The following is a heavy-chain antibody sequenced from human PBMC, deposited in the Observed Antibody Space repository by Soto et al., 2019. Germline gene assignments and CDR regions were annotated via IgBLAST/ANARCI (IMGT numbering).Heavy chain of an antibody. V-gene: IGHV4-61*01. D-gene: IGHD1-26*01. Sequence: SETLSLTCSVSGDSVSTDRYFWTWIRQPPGKGLEWIAYISYTGDTNYNPSLRSRVTISIDTSRNQFSLTLTSVTAADTAVYFCARIVVGATVDLWGQGSLVTVSS. CDR3: ARIVVGATVDL. J-gene: IGHJ5*02. CDR2: ISYTGDT. CDR1: GDSVSTDRYF.